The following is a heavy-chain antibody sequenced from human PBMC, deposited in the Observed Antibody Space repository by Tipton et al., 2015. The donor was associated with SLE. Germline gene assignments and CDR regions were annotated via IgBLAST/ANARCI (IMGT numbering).Heavy chain of an antibody. CDR2: ITWNGGYK. D-gene: IGHD2/OR15-2a*01. CDR1: GFTFDIFS. CDR3: ARDHFGFDI. J-gene: IGHJ3*02. V-gene: IGHV3-9*01. Sequence: SLRLSCATSGFTFDIFSMNWIRQAPGKGLEWVSGITWNGGYKAYADSVKGRFTVFRDNAKDSLYLQMDSLRAEDTAVYYCARDHFGFDIWGQGTMVTVAS.